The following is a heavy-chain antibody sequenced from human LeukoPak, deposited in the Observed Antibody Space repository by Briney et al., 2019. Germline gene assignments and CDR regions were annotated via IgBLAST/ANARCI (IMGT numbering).Heavy chain of an antibody. Sequence: ASVKVSCKASGYTFTSYGISWVRQAPGQGLEWKGWISAYNGNTNYAQKLQGRVTMTTDTSTSTAYMELRSLRSDDTAVYYCARRMVRGVLSYYYYGMDVWGQGTTVTVSS. CDR3: ARRMVRGVLSYYYYGMDV. V-gene: IGHV1-18*01. J-gene: IGHJ6*02. D-gene: IGHD3-10*01. CDR1: GYTFTSYG. CDR2: ISAYNGNT.